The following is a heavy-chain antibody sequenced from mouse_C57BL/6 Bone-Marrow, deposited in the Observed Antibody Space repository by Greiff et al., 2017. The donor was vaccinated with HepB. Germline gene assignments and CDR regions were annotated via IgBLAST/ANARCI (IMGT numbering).Heavy chain of an antibody. V-gene: IGHV1-18*01. Sequence: VQLQQSGPELVKPGASVKIPCKASGYTFTDYNMDWVKQSHGKSLEWIGDINPNNGGTIYNQKFKGKATLTVVKSSSTAYMELRSLTSEDTAVYYCASSYGFAYWGQGTLVTVSA. CDR3: ASSYGFAY. D-gene: IGHD2-12*01. J-gene: IGHJ3*01. CDR1: GYTFTDYN. CDR2: INPNNGGT.